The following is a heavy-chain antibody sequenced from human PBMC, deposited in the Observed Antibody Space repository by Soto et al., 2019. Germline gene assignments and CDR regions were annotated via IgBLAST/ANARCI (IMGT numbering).Heavy chain of an antibody. D-gene: IGHD5-12*01. J-gene: IGHJ4*02. CDR1: GFRLSDYS. V-gene: IGHV3-48*02. CDR3: ARDAFSGVATTFDY. Sequence: EVQLEESGGGLVQPGGSLRLSCAASGFRLSDYSMNWARQVPGKGLEWISYISISSDTIYYADSVRGRFTISRDNAKNSLYLKMDSLRDEDMAVYFCARDAFSGVATTFDYWGQGTLVAVSS. CDR2: ISISSDTI.